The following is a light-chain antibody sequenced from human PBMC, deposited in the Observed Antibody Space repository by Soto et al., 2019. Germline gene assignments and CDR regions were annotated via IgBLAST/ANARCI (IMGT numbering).Light chain of an antibody. CDR3: QQLNTFPIT. J-gene: IGKJ5*01. CDR1: QGISSY. Sequence: IQLTQSPSSLSASVGDRVTITCRASQGISSYLAWYQQKPGKAPKLLIYGASTLEGGVPFRFSGSGSGTDFTLTISSLQPEDFATYYCQQLNTFPITFGQGTRLEIK. CDR2: GAS. V-gene: IGKV1-9*01.